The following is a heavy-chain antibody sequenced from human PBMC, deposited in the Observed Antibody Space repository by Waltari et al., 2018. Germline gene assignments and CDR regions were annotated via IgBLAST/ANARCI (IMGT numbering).Heavy chain of an antibody. Sequence: EVQLVQSGAEVKKPGESLKISCKGSGYSFTSYWIGWVRQMPGKGLEWMGIIYPGDSDTRYSPSFQGQVTISADKSISTAYLQWSSLKASDTAMYYCARLNYYDSSGYYFDGDDAFDIWGQGTMVTVSS. J-gene: IGHJ3*02. V-gene: IGHV5-51*03. D-gene: IGHD3-22*01. CDR3: ARLNYYDSSGYYFDGDDAFDI. CDR1: GYSFTSYW. CDR2: IYPGDSDT.